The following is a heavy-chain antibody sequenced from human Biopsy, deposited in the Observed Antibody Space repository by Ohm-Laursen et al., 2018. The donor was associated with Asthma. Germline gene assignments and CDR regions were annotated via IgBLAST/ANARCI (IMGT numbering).Heavy chain of an antibody. CDR2: VSVYNGHT. D-gene: IGHD6-13*01. Sequence: GASVKVSCKASGYNFIGCHIHWMRQAPGQGLEWMGWVSVYNGHTNYAQKLQGRVTMTTDTSTSTAYMELRSLRSDDTAVYYCAGGQKSAGDRWFDPWGQGTLVTVSS. CDR3: AGGQKSAGDRWFDP. V-gene: IGHV1-18*04. J-gene: IGHJ5*02. CDR1: GYNFIGCH.